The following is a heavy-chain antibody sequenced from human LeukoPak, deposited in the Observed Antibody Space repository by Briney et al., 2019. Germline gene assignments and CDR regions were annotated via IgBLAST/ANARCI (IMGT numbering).Heavy chain of an antibody. CDR2: ISGSGDST. D-gene: IGHD1-26*01. CDR1: GFTFSGFA. J-gene: IGHJ6*01. CDR3: AKMKGHPLPKYYMDV. Sequence: GGSLRLSYAASGFTFSGFAMSWVRRTPGKGLEWVSGISGSGDSTLYADSVKGRFTISRDNSKNTLYLEMNSLRAEDTAIYYCAKMKGHPLPKYYMDVWGQGTTVTVSS. V-gene: IGHV3-23*01.